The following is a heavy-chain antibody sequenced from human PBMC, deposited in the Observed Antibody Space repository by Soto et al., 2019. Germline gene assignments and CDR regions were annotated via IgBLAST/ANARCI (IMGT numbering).Heavy chain of an antibody. D-gene: IGHD6-6*01. V-gene: IGHV3-66*01. Sequence: EVQLVESGGGLVQPGGSLRLSCAASGFTVSSNYMSWVRQAPGKGLEWVSVIYSGGSTYYADSVKGSFTISRDNSKNTLYLQMNSRRAEDTVVYYCARGSSIAARPTRNVYWGQGTLVTVSS. CDR2: IYSGGST. CDR3: ARGSSIAARPTRNVY. CDR1: GFTVSSNY. J-gene: IGHJ4*02.